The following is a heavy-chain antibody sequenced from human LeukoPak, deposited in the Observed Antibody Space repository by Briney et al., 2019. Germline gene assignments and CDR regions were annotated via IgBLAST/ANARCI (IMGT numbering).Heavy chain of an antibody. CDR1: GGSISSGSYY. D-gene: IGHD3-22*01. J-gene: IGHJ4*02. Sequence: SQTLSLTCTVSGGSISSGSYYCSWIRQPAGKGLEWIGRIYTSGSTNYNPSLKSRVTISVDTSKNQFSLKLSSVTAADTAVYYCARGRGTFYYDSSGPCYFDYWGQGTLVTVSS. V-gene: IGHV4-61*02. CDR2: IYTSGST. CDR3: ARGRGTFYYDSSGPCYFDY.